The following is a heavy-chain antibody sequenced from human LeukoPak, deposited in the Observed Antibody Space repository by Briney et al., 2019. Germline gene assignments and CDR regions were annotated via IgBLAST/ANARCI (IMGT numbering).Heavy chain of an antibody. CDR1: GYTFTGYY. Sequence: GASVKVSCKAPGYTFTGYYMHWVRQAPGQGLEWMGWISAYNGNTNYAQKLQGRVTMTTDTSTSTAYMELRSLRSDDTAVYYCARDHDTDSSGYYPDAFDIWGQGTMVTVSS. CDR3: ARDHDTDSSGYYPDAFDI. CDR2: ISAYNGNT. V-gene: IGHV1-18*04. D-gene: IGHD3-22*01. J-gene: IGHJ3*02.